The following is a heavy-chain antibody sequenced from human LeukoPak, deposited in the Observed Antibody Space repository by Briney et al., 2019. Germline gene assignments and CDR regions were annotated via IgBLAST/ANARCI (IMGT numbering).Heavy chain of an antibody. CDR3: ARERDYAGNFRSVH. V-gene: IGHV4-34*01. CDR1: GGSLSDYY. CDR2: INHNGDT. D-gene: IGHD4-23*01. Sequence: SESLSLTCAVYGGSLSDYYWSWTRQSPGKGPEWVGEINHNGDTNYNPSLKSRVNISMDMSRSQFSLNLRSVTAADTAVYYCARERDYAGNFRSVHWGQGTLVTVFS. J-gene: IGHJ4*02.